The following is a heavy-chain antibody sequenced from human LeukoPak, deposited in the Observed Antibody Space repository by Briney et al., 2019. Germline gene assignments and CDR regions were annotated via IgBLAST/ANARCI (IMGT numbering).Heavy chain of an antibody. CDR3: AKSPQEGTRELHFDS. D-gene: IGHD1-7*01. J-gene: IGHJ4*02. Sequence: PGGSLRLSCAASGFTFSNFAMSWVRQAPGKGLEWVSTVRGSGRTTYYAGPVKGRFTISRDNSKNTLYLQMNSLRADDTAVYYFAKSPQEGTRELHFDSWGQGTLVTVSS. CDR1: GFTFSNFA. CDR2: VRGSGRTT. V-gene: IGHV3-23*01.